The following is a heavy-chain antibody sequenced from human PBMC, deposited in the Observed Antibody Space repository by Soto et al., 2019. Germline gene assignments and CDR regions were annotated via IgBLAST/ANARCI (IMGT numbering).Heavy chain of an antibody. V-gene: IGHV1-69*10. CDR2: IIPYNDNT. J-gene: IGHJ6*03. CDR1: GGTFSSYA. Sequence: SVKVSCKASGGTFSSYAISWVRQAPGQGLEWMGGIIPYNDNTHYAQKFRGRVTITSDRSVSTAYMELSSLRSEDMVVYSCLYVVVVAALQPDYYYYYYMDVWGKGTTVTVSS. D-gene: IGHD2-15*01. CDR3: LYVVVVAALQPDYYYYYYMDV.